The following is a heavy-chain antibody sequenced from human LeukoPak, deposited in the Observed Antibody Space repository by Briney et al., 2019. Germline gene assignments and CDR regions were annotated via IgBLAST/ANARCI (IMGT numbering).Heavy chain of an antibody. Sequence: ASVKVSCKASGYTFTSYAISWVRQAPGQGLEWMGGIIPIFGTANYAQKFQGRVTITADESTSTAYMELSSLRSEDTAVYYCAIDYGDYSFFDYWGQGTLVTVSS. D-gene: IGHD4-17*01. CDR1: GYTFTSYA. CDR3: AIDYGDYSFFDY. J-gene: IGHJ4*02. V-gene: IGHV1-69*13. CDR2: IIPIFGTA.